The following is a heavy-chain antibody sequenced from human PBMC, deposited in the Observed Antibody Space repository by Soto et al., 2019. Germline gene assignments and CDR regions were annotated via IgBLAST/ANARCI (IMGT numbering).Heavy chain of an antibody. D-gene: IGHD4-4*01. CDR1: GFTFSSYG. J-gene: IGHJ1*01. CDR2: ISSDGNKK. V-gene: IGHV3-30*18. Sequence: QVQLVESGGGVVQPGRSLRLSCAASGFTFSSYGMHWVRQAPGKGLEWVTLISSDGNKKYYGDSVQCRFTISRDNSKNTLYLEMDSLRPEDTDIYYCAKDQRGSNYGYFQYWCQGTLVTVSS. CDR3: AKDQRGSNYGYFQY.